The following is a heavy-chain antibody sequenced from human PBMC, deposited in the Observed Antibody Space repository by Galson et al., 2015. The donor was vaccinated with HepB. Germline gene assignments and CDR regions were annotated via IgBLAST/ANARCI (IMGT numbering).Heavy chain of an antibody. Sequence: SVKVSCKASGFIFTASTMQWVRQARGQRLEWIGWIVVGSGNTNYAQKFQERLTITRDMSTNTAYVELSSLRSEDTAVYYCAADSSPYYYDTSGNFGYFDLWGRGTLITVSS. D-gene: IGHD3-22*01. V-gene: IGHV1-58*02. J-gene: IGHJ2*01. CDR3: AADSSPYYYDTSGNFGYFDL. CDR1: GFIFTAST. CDR2: IVVGSGNT.